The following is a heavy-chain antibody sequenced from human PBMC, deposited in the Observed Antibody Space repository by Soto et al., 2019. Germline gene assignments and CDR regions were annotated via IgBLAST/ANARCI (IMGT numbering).Heavy chain of an antibody. J-gene: IGHJ6*02. V-gene: IGHV6-1*01. CDR2: TYYRSKWYN. Sequence: SQTLSLTCAISGDSVSSNSAAWNWIRQSPSRGLEWLGRTYYRSKWYNDYAVSVKSRITINPDTSKNQFSLQLNSVTPEDTAVYYCARMAEATGRGYYYYGMDVWGQGTTVTVSS. D-gene: IGHD3-10*01. CDR3: ARMAEATGRGYYYYGMDV. CDR1: GDSVSSNSAA.